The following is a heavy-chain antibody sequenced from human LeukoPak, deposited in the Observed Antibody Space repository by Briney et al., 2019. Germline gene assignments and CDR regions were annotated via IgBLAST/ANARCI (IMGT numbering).Heavy chain of an antibody. Sequence: SVKVSCKASGFTFTSSAVQWVRQARGQRPEWIGWIVVGSGNTNYAQKFQERVTITRDMSTSTAYMELSSLRSGDTAVYYCAARSGYYYGMDVWGQGTTVTVSS. J-gene: IGHJ6*02. CDR3: AARSGYYYGMDV. CDR2: IVVGSGNT. V-gene: IGHV1-58*01. CDR1: GFTFTSSA. D-gene: IGHD3-3*01.